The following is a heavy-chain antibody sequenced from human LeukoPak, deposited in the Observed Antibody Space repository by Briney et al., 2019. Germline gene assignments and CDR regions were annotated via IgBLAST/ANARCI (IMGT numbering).Heavy chain of an antibody. CDR1: GYSISSGYY. J-gene: IGHJ1*01. Sequence: SETLSLTCTVSGYSISSGYYWGWIRQPPGKGLEWIGTIYHTGTTDCNPSLESRVTMSVDTSKNQFSLKLSSVTAADTAVYYCARGPYGDYEYFQHWGQGTLVTVSS. CDR2: IYHTGTT. D-gene: IGHD4-17*01. V-gene: IGHV4-38-2*02. CDR3: ARGPYGDYEYFQH.